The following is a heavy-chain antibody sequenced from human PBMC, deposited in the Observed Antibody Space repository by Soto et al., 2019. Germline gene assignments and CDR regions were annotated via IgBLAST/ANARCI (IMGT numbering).Heavy chain of an antibody. CDR1: GYTFTSYG. D-gene: IGHD5-12*01. CDR2: ISAYNGNT. Sequence: ASVKVSCKASGYTFTSYGISWVRQAPGQGLEWMGWISAYNGNTNYAQKLQGRVTMTTDTSTNTAYMELRSLRSDDTAVYYCPCIREESGNDILNYLDYWGQVNMVTVAT. J-gene: IGHJ4*02. V-gene: IGHV1-18*01. CDR3: PCIREESGNDILNYLDY.